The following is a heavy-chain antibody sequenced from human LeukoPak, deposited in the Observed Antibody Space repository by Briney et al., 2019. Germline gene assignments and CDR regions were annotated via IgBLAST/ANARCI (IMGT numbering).Heavy chain of an antibody. D-gene: IGHD2-2*01. V-gene: IGHV3-23*01. CDR3: ATDIVVVPAAISGLNWFDP. CDR1: GLTLSNYG. J-gene: IGHJ5*02. CDR2: ISGSGGST. Sequence: GGSLRLSCTGSGLTLSNYGMSWVRQAPGKGLEWVSAISGSGGSTYYADSVKGRFTISRDNSKNTLYLQMNSLRAEDTAVYYCATDIVVVPAAISGLNWFDPWGQGTLVTVSS.